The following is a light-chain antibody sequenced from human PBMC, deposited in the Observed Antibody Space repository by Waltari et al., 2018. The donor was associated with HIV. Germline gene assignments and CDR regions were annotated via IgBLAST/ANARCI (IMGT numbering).Light chain of an antibody. Sequence: EIVMTQSPATPSASPGGIATLSCRASQSVSSSLVWYQHRPGQALSLLIYGASTRATGTPARVSGSESGTEFTLTSNRLQSEDCAVYYCQQYNAWPRTFGEGTKVEVK. CDR3: QQYNAWPRT. CDR2: GAS. CDR1: QSVSSS. J-gene: IGKJ1*01. V-gene: IGKV3-15*01.